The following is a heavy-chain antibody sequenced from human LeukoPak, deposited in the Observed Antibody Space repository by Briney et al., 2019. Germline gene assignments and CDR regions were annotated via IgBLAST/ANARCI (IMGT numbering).Heavy chain of an antibody. Sequence: GGSLRLSCAASGFTFSSYAMSWVRQAPGKGLEWVSGIGGSGGSTYYADSVKGRFTISRDNSKNTLYLQMNSLRAEDTAVYYCAKERSALPSYNSFDPWGQGTPVTVSS. V-gene: IGHV3-23*01. D-gene: IGHD2-2*01. CDR3: AKERSALPSYNSFDP. CDR2: IGGSGGST. J-gene: IGHJ5*02. CDR1: GFTFSSYA.